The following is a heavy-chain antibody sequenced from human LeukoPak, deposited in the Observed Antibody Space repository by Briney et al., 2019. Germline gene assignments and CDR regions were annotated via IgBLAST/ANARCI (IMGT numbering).Heavy chain of an antibody. V-gene: IGHV4-39*07. Sequence: PSETLSLTCTVSGGSISSSPYYWGWNRQPPGKGLEWIGSIYYSGSTNYNPSLKSRVTISIDTSKNQFSLKLSSVTAADTAVYYCARERYSSSSGGDDYWGQGTLVTVSS. D-gene: IGHD6-6*01. CDR2: IYYSGST. J-gene: IGHJ4*02. CDR1: GGSISSSPYY. CDR3: ARERYSSSSGGDDY.